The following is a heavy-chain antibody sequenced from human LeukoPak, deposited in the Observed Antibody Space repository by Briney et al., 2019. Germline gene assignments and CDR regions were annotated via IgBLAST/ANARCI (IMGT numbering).Heavy chain of an antibody. CDR3: ARRNGARGLDY. CDR1: GGSISSSSYY. J-gene: IGHJ4*02. CDR2: IYYSGST. V-gene: IGHV4-39*01. Sequence: PSETLSLTCTVSGGSISSSSYYWGWIRQPPGKGLEWIGSIYYSGSTYYNPSLKSRVTISVDTSKNQFSLKLSSVTAADTAVYYCARRNGARGLDYWGQGTLVTVSS. D-gene: IGHD3-10*01.